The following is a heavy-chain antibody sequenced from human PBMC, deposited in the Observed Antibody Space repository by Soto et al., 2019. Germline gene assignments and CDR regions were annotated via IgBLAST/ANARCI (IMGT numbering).Heavy chain of an antibody. V-gene: IGHV6-1*01. CDR1: GDSVSSNSAA. D-gene: IGHD3-10*01. CDR2: TYYRSKWYN. CDR3: ARDANQGSPYIITMVRGDKLSPSTYDLTFTTYYYGMDV. J-gene: IGHJ6*02. Sequence: SQTLSLTCAISGDSVSSNSAAWNWIRQSPSRGLEWLGRTYYRSKWYNDYAVSVKSRITINPDTSKNQFSLQLNSVTPEDTAVYYCARDANQGSPYIITMVRGDKLSPSTYDLTFTTYYYGMDVWGQGTTVTVSS.